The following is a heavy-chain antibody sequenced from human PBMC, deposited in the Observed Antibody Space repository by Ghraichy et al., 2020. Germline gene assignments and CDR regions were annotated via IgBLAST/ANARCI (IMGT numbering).Heavy chain of an antibody. CDR1: GFTFSSYA. Sequence: GGSLRLSCEASGFTFSSYAMSWVRQTPGKGLEWVSGISGSGDSTYYADSVKGRFTISRDNSKNTLYLQMNSLRAEDTAVYYCAKRIAAGTTTISYFYNGLDVWGHGTTVTVSS. V-gene: IGHV3-23*01. CDR2: ISGSGDST. CDR3: AKRIAAGTTTISYFYNGLDV. D-gene: IGHD6-13*01. J-gene: IGHJ6*02.